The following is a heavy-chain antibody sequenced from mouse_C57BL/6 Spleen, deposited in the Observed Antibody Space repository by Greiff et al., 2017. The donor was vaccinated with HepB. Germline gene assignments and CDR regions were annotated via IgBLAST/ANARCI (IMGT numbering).Heavy chain of an antibody. CDR3: ARIIYYGYDGAY. D-gene: IGHD2-2*01. CDR1: GFSLTSYA. J-gene: IGHJ3*01. Sequence: VQLQQSGPGLVAPSQSLSITCTVSGFSLTSYAISWVRQPPGKGLEWLGVIWTGGGTNYNSALKSRLSISKDNSKIQVFLKMNSLQTDDTARYYCARIIYYGYDGAYWGQGTLVTVSA. CDR2: IWTGGGT. V-gene: IGHV2-9-1*01.